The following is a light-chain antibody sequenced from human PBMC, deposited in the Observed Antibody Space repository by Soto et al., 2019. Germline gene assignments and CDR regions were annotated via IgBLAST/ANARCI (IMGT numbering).Light chain of an antibody. CDR1: QSVSSNS. CDR3: QQYGISLIT. J-gene: IGKJ5*01. CDR2: GAS. Sequence: EIVLTQSPGTLSLSPGERATLSCRASQSVSSNSLAWYHQKPGQPPRLLMYGASSRATGIPDRFSGSGSGTDFTLAISRLEPEDFAMYYCQQYGISLITFGQGTRLEIE. V-gene: IGKV3-20*01.